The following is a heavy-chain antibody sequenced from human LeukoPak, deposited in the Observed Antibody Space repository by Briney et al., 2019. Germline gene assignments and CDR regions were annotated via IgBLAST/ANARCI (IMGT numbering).Heavy chain of an antibody. V-gene: IGHV4-34*01. D-gene: IGHD2-15*01. CDR1: GGSFGGYY. CDR2: INHSGST. CDR3: ARGVVVAPTNFDY. J-gene: IGHJ4*02. Sequence: PSETLSLTCAVYGGSFGGYYWSWIRQPPGKGLEWIGEINHSGSTNYNPSLKSRVTISVDTSKNQFSLKLSSVTAADTAVYYCARGVVVAPTNFDYWGQGTLVTVSS.